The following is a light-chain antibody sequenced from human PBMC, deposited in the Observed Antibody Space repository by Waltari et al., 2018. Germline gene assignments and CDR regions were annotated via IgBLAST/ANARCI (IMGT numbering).Light chain of an antibody. J-gene: IGLJ2*01. V-gene: IGLV2-23*02. CDR2: EVS. Sequence: QSALTQPASVSGSPGQSITIPCNGTSSDVGSYNLVSWYQQNPGKAPKVMVYEVSKRPSGISNRFSGSKSGNTASLTISGLQAEDEADYYCCSFAVSNTLLFGAGTKLTVL. CDR3: CSFAVSNTLL. CDR1: SSDVGSYNL.